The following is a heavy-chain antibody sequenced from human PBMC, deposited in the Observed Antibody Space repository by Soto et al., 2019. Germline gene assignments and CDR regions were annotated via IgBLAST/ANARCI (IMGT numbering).Heavy chain of an antibody. CDR2: ISDSGSFT. D-gene: IGHD7-27*01. Sequence: EVQLLESGGGLVQPGGSLRLSCAASGITFSNYAMTWVRQAPGKGLEWVSVISDSGSFTFYADSVKGRFTISRDNSGGTLYLQMTSLRAEDTAIYYCAKRPLNWGRWYFDLCGRGTLVTVSS. CDR3: AKRPLNWGRWYFDL. V-gene: IGHV3-23*01. J-gene: IGHJ2*01. CDR1: GITFSNYA.